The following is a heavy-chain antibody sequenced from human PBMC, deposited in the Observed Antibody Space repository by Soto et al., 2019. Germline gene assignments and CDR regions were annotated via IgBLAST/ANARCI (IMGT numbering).Heavy chain of an antibody. V-gene: IGHV4-34*01. CDR2: INHSGST. CDR3: ARGKLSDYVWGSYRYHFDY. D-gene: IGHD3-16*02. J-gene: IGHJ4*02. CDR1: GGSFSGYY. Sequence: SETLSLTCAVYGGSFSGYYWSCIRQPPGKGLEWIVEINHSGSTNYNPSLKSRVTISVDTSKNQFSLKLSSVTAADTDVYYCARGKLSDYVWGSYRYHFDYWGQGTVVTVSS.